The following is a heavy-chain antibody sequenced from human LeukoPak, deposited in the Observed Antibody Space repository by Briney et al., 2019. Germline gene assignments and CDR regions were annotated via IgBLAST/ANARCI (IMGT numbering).Heavy chain of an antibody. CDR1: GYTFTSYG. CDR2: ISAYNGNT. Sequence: ASVTVSCKASGYTFTSYGISWVRQAPGQGLEWMGWISAYNGNTNYAQKLQGRVTMTTDTSTSTAYMEMRSLRSDGTAVYYCAREHLGYYENPYDYWGQGTLVTVSS. D-gene: IGHD3-22*01. J-gene: IGHJ4*02. CDR3: AREHLGYYENPYDY. V-gene: IGHV1-18*01.